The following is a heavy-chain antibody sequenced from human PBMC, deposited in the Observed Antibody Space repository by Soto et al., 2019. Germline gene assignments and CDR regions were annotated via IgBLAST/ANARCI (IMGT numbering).Heavy chain of an antibody. J-gene: IGHJ4*02. CDR3: TTGRGGSAYVPGAY. CDR2: IKTNIDGGAT. D-gene: IGHD5-12*01. V-gene: IGHV3-15*07. Sequence: EVQLVESGGGLVKPGGSLRLSCAASGLSFPSAWMNWVRQIPGKGLEWVGRIKTNIDGGATDYSAPVKGRFTISRDDSKDTVYLQMNSLKTEDTAVYYCTTGRGGSAYVPGAYWGQGALVTVSS. CDR1: GLSFPSAW.